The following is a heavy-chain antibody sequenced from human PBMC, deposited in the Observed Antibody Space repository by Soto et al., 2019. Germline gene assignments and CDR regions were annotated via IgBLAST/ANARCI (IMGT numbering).Heavy chain of an antibody. V-gene: IGHV4-39*02. D-gene: IGHD5-12*01. CDR3: ARDGTVIVATINIFDY. CDR1: GGSISSSSHY. CDR2: IKYSGNT. Sequence: PSETLSLTCTASGGSISSSSHYWGWVRQPPGKGLEWIASIKYSGNTYYNPSLKSRVTISVDTSENQFSLKLNSLRAEDTAVYYCARDGTVIVATINIFDYWGQGTPVTVSS. J-gene: IGHJ4*02.